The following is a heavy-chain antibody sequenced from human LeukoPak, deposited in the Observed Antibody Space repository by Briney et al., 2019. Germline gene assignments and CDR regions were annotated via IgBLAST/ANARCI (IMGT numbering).Heavy chain of an antibody. CDR1: GGSISSSSYY. J-gene: IGHJ5*02. V-gene: IGHV4-39*07. D-gene: IGHD3-22*01. CDR3: ARHTDSSGDYDP. CDR2: IYYSGST. Sequence: KSSETLSLTCTVSGGSISSSSYYWGWIRQPPGKGLEWIGSIYYSGSTYYNPSLKSRVTISVDTSKNQFSLKLSSVTAADTAVYYCARHTDSSGDYDPWGQGTLVTVSS.